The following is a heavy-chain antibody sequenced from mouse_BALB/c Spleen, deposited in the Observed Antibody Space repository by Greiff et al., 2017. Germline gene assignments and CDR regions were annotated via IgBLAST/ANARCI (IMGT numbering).Heavy chain of an antibody. V-gene: IGHV5-6-5*01. CDR1: GFTFSSYA. D-gene: IGHD1-1*01. CDR3: ARGYYGSSPYYAMDY. J-gene: IGHJ4*01. Sequence: LVESGGGLVKPGGSLKLSCAASGFTFSSYAMSWVRQTPEKRLEWVASISSGGSTYYPDSVKGRFTISRDNASNILYLQMSSLRSEDTAMYYCARGYYGSSPYYAMDYWGQGTSVTVSS. CDR2: ISSGGST.